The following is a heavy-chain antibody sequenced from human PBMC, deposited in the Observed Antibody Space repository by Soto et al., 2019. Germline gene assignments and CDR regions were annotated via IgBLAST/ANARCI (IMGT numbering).Heavy chain of an antibody. CDR2: ISYDGSNK. CDR1: GFTFSSYA. V-gene: IGHV3-30-3*01. Sequence: GGSLRLSCAASGFTFSSYAMHWVRQAPGKGLEWVAVISYDGSNKYYADSVKGRFTISRDNSKNTLYLQMNSLRAEVTAVYYCAREVGATTFDAFDIWGQGTMVTVSS. J-gene: IGHJ3*02. D-gene: IGHD1-26*01. CDR3: AREVGATTFDAFDI.